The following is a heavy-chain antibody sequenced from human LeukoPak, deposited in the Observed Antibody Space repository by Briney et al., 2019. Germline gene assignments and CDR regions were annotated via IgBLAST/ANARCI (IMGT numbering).Heavy chain of an antibody. D-gene: IGHD3-16*01. Sequence: GASVKVSCKASGYTFTNYYMHWVRQAPGQGLEWMGWINPNSGGTNYEQKFQGRVTMTRDTSISTAYMELSRLRSDDTAVYYCARDREGGSGWFDPWGQGTLVTVSS. V-gene: IGHV1-2*02. CDR3: ARDREGGSGWFDP. J-gene: IGHJ5*02. CDR1: GYTFTNYY. CDR2: INPNSGGT.